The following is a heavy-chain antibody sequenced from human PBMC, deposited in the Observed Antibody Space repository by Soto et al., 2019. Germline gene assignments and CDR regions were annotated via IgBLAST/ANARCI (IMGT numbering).Heavy chain of an antibody. CDR3: ARGGALSTSWYWGDGLDS. V-gene: IGHV1-69*06. D-gene: IGHD6-13*01. CDR2: IIPVFGTP. CDR1: GYSFSSHA. J-gene: IGHJ4*02. Sequence: QVQLEQSGSEVKKSGSSVKVSCKASGYSFSSHAITWVRQAPGQGLEWMGGIIPVFGTPSYAQKFQGGVTISADKSTNTSSLELRSLRSEDTAVYYCARGGALSTSWYWGDGLDSWGQGTQVTVSS.